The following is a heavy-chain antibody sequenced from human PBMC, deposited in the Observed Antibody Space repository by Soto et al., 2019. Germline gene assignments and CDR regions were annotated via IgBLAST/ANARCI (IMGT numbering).Heavy chain of an antibody. CDR2: ISGSGGST. Sequence: LRLSCPASGFTFSSYAMNWVRQAPGKGQEWVSAISGSGGSTYYADSVKGRFTISRDNSKNTLYLQMNSLRAEDTAVYYCARNIAAAGTPYYYYYGMDVWGQGTTVTVSS. J-gene: IGHJ6*02. CDR1: GFTFSSYA. V-gene: IGHV3-23*01. CDR3: ARNIAAAGTPYYYYYGMDV. D-gene: IGHD6-13*01.